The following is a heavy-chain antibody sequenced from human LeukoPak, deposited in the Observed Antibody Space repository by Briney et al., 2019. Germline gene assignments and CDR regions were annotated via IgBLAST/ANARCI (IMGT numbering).Heavy chain of an antibody. J-gene: IGHJ6*02. V-gene: IGHV3-30*18. CDR2: ISYDGSNK. Sequence: GGSLRLSCAASGFTFSSYGMHWVRQAPGKGLEWVAVISYDGSNKYYADSVKGRFTISRDNSKNTLYLQMNSLRAEDTAVYYCAKVFKLWFSYYNYGMDVWGQGTTVTVSS. CDR1: GFTFSSYG. CDR3: AKVFKLWFSYYNYGMDV. D-gene: IGHD5-18*01.